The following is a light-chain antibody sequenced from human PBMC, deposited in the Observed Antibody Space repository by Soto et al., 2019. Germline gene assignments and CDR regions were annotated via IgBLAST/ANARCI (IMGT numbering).Light chain of an antibody. CDR3: LQALELPLT. CDR1: QSLVHGNGNNY. Sequence: DIVMTQSPVSLPVTPGESASISCRASQSLVHGNGNNYLNWFLQKPGQSPQLLIYLGSNRASGVSDWVSCSGSGTDFTLEIRRVDADDVGVYYCLQALELPLTVSGGTKLEIK. V-gene: IGKV2-28*01. J-gene: IGKJ4*01. CDR2: LGS.